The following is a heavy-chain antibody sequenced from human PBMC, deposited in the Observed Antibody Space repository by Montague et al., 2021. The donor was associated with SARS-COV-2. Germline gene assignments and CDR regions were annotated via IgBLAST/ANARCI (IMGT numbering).Heavy chain of an antibody. Sequence: SETLSLTCTVSGGSISSSSYYWGWTRQPPGKGLEWIGSIYYSGSTYYNPSLKSRVTISVDTSKNQFSLKLSSVTAADTAVYYCARQENSSGWFRPDAFDIRGQGTMVTVSS. J-gene: IGHJ3*02. V-gene: IGHV4-39*01. D-gene: IGHD6-19*01. CDR3: ARQENSSGWFRPDAFDI. CDR1: GGSISSSSYY. CDR2: IYYSGST.